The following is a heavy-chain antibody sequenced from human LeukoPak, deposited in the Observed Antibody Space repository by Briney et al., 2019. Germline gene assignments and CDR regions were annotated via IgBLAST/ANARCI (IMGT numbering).Heavy chain of an antibody. Sequence: GGSLRLSCAASGFTFSSYGMSWVRQAPGKGLEWVSAISGSGGSTYYADSVKGRFTISRDNSKNSLFLQMNSLRAEDTAVYYCARGSFLITFGGFIGWGQGTLVTVSS. D-gene: IGHD3-16*02. CDR1: GFTFSSYG. V-gene: IGHV3-23*01. CDR2: ISGSGGST. CDR3: ARGSFLITFGGFIG. J-gene: IGHJ4*02.